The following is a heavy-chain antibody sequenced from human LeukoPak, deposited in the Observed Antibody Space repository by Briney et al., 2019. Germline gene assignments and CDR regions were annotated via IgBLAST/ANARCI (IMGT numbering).Heavy chain of an antibody. CDR2: IIPILGIA. CDR3: ARAFHYYYYGMDV. V-gene: IGHV1-69*04. Sequence: ASVKVSCKASGRTFSSYATSWVRQAPGQGLEWMGRIIPILGIANYAQKFQGRVTITADKSTSTAYMELSSLRSEDTAVYYCARAFHYYYYGMDVWGQGTTVTVSS. CDR1: GRTFSSYA. J-gene: IGHJ6*02.